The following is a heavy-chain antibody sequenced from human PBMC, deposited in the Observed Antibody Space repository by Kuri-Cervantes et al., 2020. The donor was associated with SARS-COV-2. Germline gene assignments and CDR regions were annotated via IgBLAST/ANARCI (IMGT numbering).Heavy chain of an antibody. J-gene: IGHJ4*02. D-gene: IGHD2-15*01. CDR2: ISSSSSYI. Sequence: GESLKISCTVSGVSISSYYCSWIRQPPGKGLEWVSSISSSSSYIYYADSVKGRFTISRDNAKNSLYLQMNSLRAEDTAVYYCAGDCSGGSCHFDYWGQGTLVTVSS. CDR1: GVSISSYY. V-gene: IGHV3-21*01. CDR3: AGDCSGGSCHFDY.